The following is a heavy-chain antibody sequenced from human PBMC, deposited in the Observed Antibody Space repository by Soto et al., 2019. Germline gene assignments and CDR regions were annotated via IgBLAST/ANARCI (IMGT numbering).Heavy chain of an antibody. CDR1: GGSISSSSYY. J-gene: IGHJ4*02. D-gene: IGHD3-3*01. Sequence: QLQLQESGPGLVKPSETLSLTCTVSGGSISSSSYYWGWIRQPPGKGLEWIGSIYYSGSTYYNPSLKSRVTISVDTSKNQFSLKLSSVTAADTAVYYCARHPSYYDFWSRYYGHWGQGTLVTVSS. CDR3: ARHPSYYDFWSRYYGH. CDR2: IYYSGST. V-gene: IGHV4-39*01.